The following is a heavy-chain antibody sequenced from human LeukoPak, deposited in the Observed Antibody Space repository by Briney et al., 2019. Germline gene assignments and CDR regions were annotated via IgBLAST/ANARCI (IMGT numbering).Heavy chain of an antibody. D-gene: IGHD6-19*01. V-gene: IGHV1-2*02. CDR2: INPNSGGT. Sequence: ASVKVSCKASGYTFTGYSMHWVRQAPGQGLEWMGWINPNSGGTNYAQKFQGRVTMTRDTSISTAYMELRSDDTAVYYCATTVAVAAGAFDIWGHGTIVTVSS. CDR1: GYTFTGYS. J-gene: IGHJ3*02. CDR3: ATTVAVAAGAFDI.